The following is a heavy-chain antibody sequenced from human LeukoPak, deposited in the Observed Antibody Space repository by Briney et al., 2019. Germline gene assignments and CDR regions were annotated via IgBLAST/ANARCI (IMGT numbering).Heavy chain of an antibody. J-gene: IGHJ3*02. CDR2: FLNDGRI. V-gene: IGHV3-53*01. CDR1: GLTVSSTS. D-gene: IGHD1-26*01. Sequence: GGSLRLSCAASGLTVSSTSMTWVRQAPGKGLEWVSDFLNDGRIYYADSVKGRFTTSKDNSQNTVNLQMDNLRAEDAAIYYCASYRRAYDIWGQGTVVTVAS. CDR3: ASYRRAYDI.